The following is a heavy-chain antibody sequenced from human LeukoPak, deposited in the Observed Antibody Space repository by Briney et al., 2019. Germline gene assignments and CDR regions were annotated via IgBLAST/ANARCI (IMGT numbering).Heavy chain of an antibody. D-gene: IGHD2-21*02. CDR2: LSHDGNNK. Sequence: GRSLRLSCAASGFTFSTYAMHWVLQAPGKGLEWVAVLSHDGNNKYFADSVKGRFTISRDNSKNTLYLQMNSLRAEDTAVFYCAKDREDYCGGDCSFDYWGRGTLVTVSS. V-gene: IGHV3-30*18. J-gene: IGHJ4*02. CDR1: GFTFSTYA. CDR3: AKDREDYCGGDCSFDY.